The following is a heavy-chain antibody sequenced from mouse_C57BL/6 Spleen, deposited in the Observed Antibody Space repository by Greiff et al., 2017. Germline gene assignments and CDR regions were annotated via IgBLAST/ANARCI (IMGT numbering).Heavy chain of an antibody. D-gene: IGHD2-5*01. CDR2: IYPGDGDT. Sequence: VQLQQSGPELVKPGASVKISCKASGYAFSSSWMNWVKQRPGKGLEWIGRIYPGDGDTNYNGKFKGKATLTADKSSSTAYMQLSSLTSEDSAVYFCARTYYSNYDFDYWGQGTTLTVSS. J-gene: IGHJ2*01. CDR1: GYAFSSSW. CDR3: ARTYYSNYDFDY. V-gene: IGHV1-82*01.